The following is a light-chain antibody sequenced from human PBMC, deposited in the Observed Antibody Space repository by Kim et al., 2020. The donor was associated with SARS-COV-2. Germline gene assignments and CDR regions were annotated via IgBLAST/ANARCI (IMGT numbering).Light chain of an antibody. V-gene: IGKV1-39*01. Sequence: ASIGDRVTITCRASQTVDSHLSWYQYKTGKAPRLLIYKTSTLQTGVPSRFRGSGSGRDYILTISSLQPDDFATYYCQQSFSTPQTFGQGTKVDIK. CDR2: KTS. CDR3: QQSFSTPQT. J-gene: IGKJ1*01. CDR1: QTVDSH.